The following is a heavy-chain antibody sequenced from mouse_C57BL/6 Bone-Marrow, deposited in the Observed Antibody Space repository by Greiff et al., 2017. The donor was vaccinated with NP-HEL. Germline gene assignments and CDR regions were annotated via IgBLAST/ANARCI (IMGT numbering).Heavy chain of an antibody. CDR1: GYTFTSYW. CDR3: ARRTTVEPYYFDY. J-gene: IGHJ2*01. V-gene: IGHV1-53*01. Sequence: VQLQQPGTELVKPGASVKLSCKASGYTFTSYWMHWVKQRPGQGLEWIGNINPSNGGTNYNEKFKSKATLTVDKSSSTAYMQLSSLTSEDSAVFYCARRTTVEPYYFDYWGQGTTLTVSS. D-gene: IGHD1-1*01. CDR2: INPSNGGT.